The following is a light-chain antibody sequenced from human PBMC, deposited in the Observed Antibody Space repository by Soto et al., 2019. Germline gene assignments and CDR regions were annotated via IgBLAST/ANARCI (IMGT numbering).Light chain of an antibody. V-gene: IGKV1-9*01. CDR2: GAS. Sequence: DLQLTQSPSFLSASVGDRVTITCRASQVITNFLAWYQKKPGKAPNLLIYGASTLQTGVPSRFSGSRSGTEFTLTISSLQPEDFATYYCQQLNSYPLTFGQGPPLEMK. CDR1: QVITNF. CDR3: QQLNSYPLT. J-gene: IGKJ5*01.